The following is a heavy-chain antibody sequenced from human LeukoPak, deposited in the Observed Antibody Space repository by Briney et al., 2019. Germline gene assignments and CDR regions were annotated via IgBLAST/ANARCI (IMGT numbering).Heavy chain of an antibody. D-gene: IGHD2-21*02. J-gene: IGHJ4*02. CDR2: ISGSGGTT. V-gene: IGHV3-23*01. CDR3: AKDRCSGGDCYPHRFDY. CDR1: GFTFSSYA. Sequence: PGGSLRLSCTASGFTFSSYAMSWVRQAPGKGLEWVLAISGSGGTTYYADSVKGRFTISRDNSKNTLYLQMNSLRAEDTAVYYYAKDRCSGGDCYPHRFDYWGQGTLVTVSS.